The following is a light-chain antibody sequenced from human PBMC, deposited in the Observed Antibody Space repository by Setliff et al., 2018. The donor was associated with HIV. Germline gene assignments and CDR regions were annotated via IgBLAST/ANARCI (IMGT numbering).Light chain of an antibody. CDR3: AAWDDSLSVWV. CDR1: SSNIGSNY. J-gene: IGLJ3*02. Sequence: QSVLTQPPSESGTPGQRVTISCSGSSSNIGSNYVYWYQQLPRTAPKLLIYRNDQRPSRVPDRFSGSKSGTSASLAISGLRSEDEADYYCAAWDDSLSVWVFGGGTKVTVL. CDR2: RND. V-gene: IGLV1-47*01.